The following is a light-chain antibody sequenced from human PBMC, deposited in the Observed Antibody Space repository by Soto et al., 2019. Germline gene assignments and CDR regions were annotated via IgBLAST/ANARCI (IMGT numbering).Light chain of an antibody. Sequence: AIQMTQSPSSLSASVGDRVTITCRASQGIRNDLGWYQQKPGKASNLLIYAASSLQSRVPSRFSGSGSGTDFTLNISSLQTEDFATYNCLQDYNYPRTFGQGTK. CDR3: LQDYNYPRT. CDR2: AAS. J-gene: IGKJ1*01. V-gene: IGKV1-6*01. CDR1: QGIRND.